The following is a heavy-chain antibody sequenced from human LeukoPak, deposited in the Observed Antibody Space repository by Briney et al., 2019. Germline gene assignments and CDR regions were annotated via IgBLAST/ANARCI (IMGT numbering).Heavy chain of an antibody. CDR2: IYYSGST. CDR1: GGSISSYY. D-gene: IGHD5-18*01. CDR3: ARGGRGGYSYGSDY. J-gene: IGHJ4*02. V-gene: IGHV4-59*07. Sequence: SDTLSLTCTVSGGSISSYYWSWIRQPPGKGLEWIGYIYYSGSTNYNPSLKSRVTISLDTSKNQFSLKLSSVTAADTAVYYCARGGRGGYSYGSDYWGQGTLVTVSS.